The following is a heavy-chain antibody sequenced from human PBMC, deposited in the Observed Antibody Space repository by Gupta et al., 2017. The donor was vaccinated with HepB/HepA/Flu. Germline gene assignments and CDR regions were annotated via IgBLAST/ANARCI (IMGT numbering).Heavy chain of an antibody. V-gene: IGHV4-39*01. CDR2: VYYTGTT. D-gene: IGHD1-14*01. Sequence: QLQLQESGPGLVRPSATLSLTCAVSGGSISSSGYYWGWIRQPPGKGLEWIGSVYYTGTTYYKPSLKSRVTMSVETSKNQFFLKVTSVTAADTAVYYCARSFLGSSWEPHFDSWGQGTLVTVSS. J-gene: IGHJ4*02. CDR1: GGSISSSGYY. CDR3: ARSFLGSSWEPHFDS.